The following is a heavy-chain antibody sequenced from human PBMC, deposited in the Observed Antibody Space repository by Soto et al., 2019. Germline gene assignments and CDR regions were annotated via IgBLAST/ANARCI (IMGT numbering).Heavy chain of an antibody. Sequence: GGSLRLSCVASGFTLSNFAIAWVRQAPGEGLEWVSAISGSGDDTFYADSMKGRFTISRDNSKDTLYLQINSLRAEDTAVYYCANPIPKTGTTFGFWGQGTLVTVSS. V-gene: IGHV3-23*01. CDR2: ISGSGDDT. CDR3: ANPIPKTGTTFGF. D-gene: IGHD1-1*01. CDR1: GFTLSNFA. J-gene: IGHJ4*02.